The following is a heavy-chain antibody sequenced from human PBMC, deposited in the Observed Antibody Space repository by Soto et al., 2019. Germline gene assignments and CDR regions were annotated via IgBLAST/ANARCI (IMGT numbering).Heavy chain of an antibody. Sequence: QVQLVESGGGVVQPGRSLRLSCAASGFTFSSYAMHWLRQAPGKGLEWVAVISYDGSNKYYADSVKGRFTISRDNSKNTLYLQMNSLRAEDTAVYYCASSFYIGSSSWYLVDYYYYYGMDVWGQGTTVTVSS. V-gene: IGHV3-30-3*01. D-gene: IGHD6-13*01. CDR1: GFTFSSYA. J-gene: IGHJ6*02. CDR2: ISYDGSNK. CDR3: ASSFYIGSSSWYLVDYYYYYGMDV.